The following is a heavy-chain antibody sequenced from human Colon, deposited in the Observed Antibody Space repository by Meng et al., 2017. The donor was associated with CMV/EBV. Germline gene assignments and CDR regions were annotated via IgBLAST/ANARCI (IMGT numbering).Heavy chain of an antibody. D-gene: IGHD4-17*01. CDR3: ARVEGSVTSPLDY. J-gene: IGHJ4*02. V-gene: IGHV3-30*04. CDR2: ISYDGSNK. Sequence: SCAASGFTFSSYAMHWVRQAPGKGLEWVAVISYDGSNKYYADSVKGRFTISRDNSKNTLYLQMNSLRAEDTAVYYCARVEGSVTSPLDYWGQGTLVTVSS. CDR1: GFTFSSYA.